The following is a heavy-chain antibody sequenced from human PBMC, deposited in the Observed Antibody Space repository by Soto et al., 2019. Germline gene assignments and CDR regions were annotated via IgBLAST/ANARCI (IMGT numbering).Heavy chain of an antibody. CDR3: ARVREGLRFFEWPLFDY. D-gene: IGHD3-3*01. J-gene: IGHJ4*02. Sequence: ASVKVSCKASGYTFTGYYMHWVRQAPGQGLEWMGWINPNSGGTNYAQKFQGWVTMTRDTSISTAYMELSRLGSDDTAVYYCARVREGLRFFEWPLFDYWGQGTLVTGSS. CDR1: GYTFTGYY. V-gene: IGHV1-2*04. CDR2: INPNSGGT.